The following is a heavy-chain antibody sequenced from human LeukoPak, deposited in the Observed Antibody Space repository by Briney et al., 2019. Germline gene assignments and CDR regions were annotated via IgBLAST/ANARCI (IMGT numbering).Heavy chain of an antibody. CDR2: ISYDGSNK. D-gene: IGHD3-10*01. J-gene: IGHJ4*02. CDR1: GFTFSSYG. CDR3: AKGDSGLLWFGESALIDY. Sequence: PGRSLRLSCAASGFTFSSYGMHWVRQAPGKGLEWVAVISYDGSNKYYADSVKGRFTISRDNSKNTLYLQMNSLRAEDTAAYYCAKGDSGLLWFGESALIDYWGQGTLVTVSS. V-gene: IGHV3-30*18.